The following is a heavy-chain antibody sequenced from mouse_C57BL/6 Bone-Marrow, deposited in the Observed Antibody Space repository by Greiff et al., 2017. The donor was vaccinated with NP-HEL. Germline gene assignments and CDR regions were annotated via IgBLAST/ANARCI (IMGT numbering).Heavy chain of an antibody. CDR3: SRPPLGPPYYYAMGY. Sequence: EVQVVESGGGLVKPGGSLKLSCAASGFTFSSYAMSWVRQTPEKRLEWVATISDGGSYTYYPDNVKGRFTISRDNAKNNLYLQMSHLKSEDTAMYYCSRPPLGPPYYYAMGYWGQGTSVTVSS. J-gene: IGHJ4*01. V-gene: IGHV5-4*01. D-gene: IGHD4-1*01. CDR2: ISDGGSYT. CDR1: GFTFSSYA.